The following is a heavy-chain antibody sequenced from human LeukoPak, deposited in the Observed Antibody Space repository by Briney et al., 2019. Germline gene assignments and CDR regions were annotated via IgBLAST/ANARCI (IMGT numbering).Heavy chain of an antibody. V-gene: IGHV3-7*01. CDR2: IKQDGSEK. CDR1: GFTFSSYW. D-gene: IGHD1-26*01. Sequence: GGSLRLSCAASGFTFSSYWMTWVRQAPGKGLEWVANIKQDGSEKYYVDSVKGRFTISRDNAKNSLYLQMNSLRAEDTAVYYCASGYSGSYYHFDYWGQGTLVTVSS. CDR3: ASGYSGSYYHFDY. J-gene: IGHJ4*02.